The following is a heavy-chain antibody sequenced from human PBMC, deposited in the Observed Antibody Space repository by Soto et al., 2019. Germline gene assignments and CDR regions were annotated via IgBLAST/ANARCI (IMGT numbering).Heavy chain of an antibody. CDR3: ARDGHCSGGSCSGWFDP. CDR1: GYTFTGCY. Sequence: ASVKVSCKASGYTFTGCYMHWVRQAPGQGLEWMGWINPNSGGTNYAQKFQGWVTMTRDTSISTAYMELSRLRSDDTAVYYCARDGHCSGGSCSGWFDPWGQGTLVTVSS. V-gene: IGHV1-2*04. J-gene: IGHJ5*02. D-gene: IGHD2-15*01. CDR2: INPNSGGT.